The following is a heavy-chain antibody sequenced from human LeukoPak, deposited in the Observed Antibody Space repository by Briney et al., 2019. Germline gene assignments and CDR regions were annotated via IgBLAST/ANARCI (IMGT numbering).Heavy chain of an antibody. CDR1: GGSISSYY. D-gene: IGHD3-10*01. V-gene: IGHV4-59*08. J-gene: IGHJ5*02. Sequence: SETLSLTCTVPGGSISSYYWSWIRQPPGKGLEGIGYIYYSGSTNYNPSLKRRVTIPVDTSKNQFSLKLSSVTAADTAVYYCASGHYYGSGSYFGWFDPWGQGTLVTVSS. CDR2: IYYSGST. CDR3: ASGHYYGSGSYFGWFDP.